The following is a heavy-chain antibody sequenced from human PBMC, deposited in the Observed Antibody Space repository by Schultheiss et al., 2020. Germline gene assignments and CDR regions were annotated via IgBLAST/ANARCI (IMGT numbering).Heavy chain of an antibody. CDR2: IYYSGST. D-gene: IGHD2-2*01. J-gene: IGHJ5*02. CDR3: ARYGYQLLLFDP. V-gene: IGHV4-34*01. CDR1: GGSFSGYY. Sequence: SQTLSLTCAVYGGSFSGYYWSWIRQPPGKGLEWIGSIYYSGSTNYNPSLKSRVTISVDTSKNQFSLKLSSVTAADTAVYYCARYGYQLLLFDPWGQGTLVTVSA.